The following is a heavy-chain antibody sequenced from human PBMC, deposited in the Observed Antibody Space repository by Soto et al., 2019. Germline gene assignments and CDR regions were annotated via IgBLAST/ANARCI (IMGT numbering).Heavy chain of an antibody. CDR3: ARDPSYYGMDV. V-gene: IGHV1-3*01. J-gene: IGHJ6*02. CDR2: INAGNGNT. CDR1: EYTSTNYS. Sequence: ASVKVSCKASEYTSTNYSLHWVRQAPGQRLEWMGWINAGNGNTKYSQKFQGRVTITRDTSASTAYMELSSLRSEDTAVYYCARDPSYYGMDVWGQGTTVTVSS.